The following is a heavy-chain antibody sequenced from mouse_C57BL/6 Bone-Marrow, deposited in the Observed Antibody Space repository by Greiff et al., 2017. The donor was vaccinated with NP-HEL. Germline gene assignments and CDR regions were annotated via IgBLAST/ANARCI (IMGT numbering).Heavy chain of an antibody. CDR3: ARGAYYGSSLYWYFDV. CDR2: IYPRSGNT. D-gene: IGHD1-1*01. Sequence: VMLAESGAELARPGASVKLSCKASGYTFTSYGISWVKQRTGQGLEWIGEIYPRSGNTYYNEKFKGKATLTADKSSSTAYMELRSLTSEDSAVYFCARGAYYGSSLYWYFDVWGTGTTVTVSS. V-gene: IGHV1-81*01. J-gene: IGHJ1*03. CDR1: GYTFTSYG.